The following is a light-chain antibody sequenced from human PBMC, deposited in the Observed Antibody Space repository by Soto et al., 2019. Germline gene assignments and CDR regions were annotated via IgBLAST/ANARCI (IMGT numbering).Light chain of an antibody. CDR2: VNSDGSH. Sequence: QSVLTQSPSASASLGASVKLTCTLSSGHNSYAIAWHQQQPENGPRYLMKVNSDGSHSKGDGIPDRFSGSSSGAERYLTISSLQSEDEADYYCQTWSTDIRVFGGGTKLTVL. J-gene: IGLJ3*02. CDR1: SGHNSYA. CDR3: QTWSTDIRV. V-gene: IGLV4-69*01.